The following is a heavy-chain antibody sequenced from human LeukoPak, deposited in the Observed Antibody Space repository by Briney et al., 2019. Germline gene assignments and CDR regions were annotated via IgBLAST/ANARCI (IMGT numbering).Heavy chain of an antibody. CDR1: GFSLSTSGAG. J-gene: IGHJ4*02. CDR2: IYWDDDK. V-gene: IGHV2-5*02. CDR3: THTPSFGGWGYFDG. Sequence: GPTLVNPTQTLTLTCNFSGFSLSTSGAGVAWIRQPPVKALEWLVLIYWDDDKRYSPSLKSRLTVTKDTPKNQVVLTMIDMDPVDTGTYYCTHTPSFGGWGYFDGWGRGTLVTVSS. D-gene: IGHD3-10*01.